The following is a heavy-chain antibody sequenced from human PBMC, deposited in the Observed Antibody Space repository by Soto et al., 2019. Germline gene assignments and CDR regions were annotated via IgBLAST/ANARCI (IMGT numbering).Heavy chain of an antibody. CDR3: AKDRYFLWLESNGMDV. CDR2: ISGSGGST. D-gene: IGHD3-9*01. CDR1: GFTFSSYA. V-gene: IGHV3-23*01. Sequence: GGSLRLSCAASGFTFSSYAMSWVRQAPGKGLEWVSAISGSGGSTYYADSVKGRFTISRDNSKNTLYLQMNSLRAEDSAVYYCAKDRYFLWLESNGMDVWGQGTTVTVSS. J-gene: IGHJ6*02.